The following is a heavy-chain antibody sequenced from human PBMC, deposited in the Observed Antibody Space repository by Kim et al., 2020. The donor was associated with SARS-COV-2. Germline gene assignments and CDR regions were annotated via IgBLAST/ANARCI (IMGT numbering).Heavy chain of an antibody. CDR1: GFTFSGSA. D-gene: IGHD2-21*02. J-gene: IGHJ3*02. V-gene: IGHV3-73*01. Sequence: GGSLRLSCAASGFTFSGSAMHWVRQASGKGLEWVGRIRSKANSYATAYAASVKGRFTISRDDSKNTAYLQMNSLKTEDTAVYYCTSLVVVTAIPSPKRAFDIWGQGTMVTVSS. CDR3: TSLVVVTAIPSPKRAFDI. CDR2: IRSKANSYAT.